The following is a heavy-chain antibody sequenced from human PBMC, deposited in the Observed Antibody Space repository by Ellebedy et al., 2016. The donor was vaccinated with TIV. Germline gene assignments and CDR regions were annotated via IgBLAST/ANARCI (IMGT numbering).Heavy chain of an antibody. J-gene: IGHJ4*02. CDR3: ARDLGLRDDY. V-gene: IGHV3-33*01. CDR2: IWNDGSKK. D-gene: IGHD3-16*01. CDR1: GFTFNNYV. Sequence: GESLKISXAASGFTFNNYVMHWVRQAPGKGLEWVALIWNDGSKKSSADSVKGRFTISRDNSKNTLSLQMNSLRAEDTAVYYCARDLGLRDDYWGQGTLVTVSS.